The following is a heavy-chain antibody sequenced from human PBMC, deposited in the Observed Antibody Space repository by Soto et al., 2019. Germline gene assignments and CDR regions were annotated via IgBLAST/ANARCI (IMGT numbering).Heavy chain of an antibody. Sequence: QVQLVESGGGVVQPGRSLRLSCAASGFTFSSYAMHWVRQAPGKGLEWVAVISYDGSNKYYADSVKGRFTISRDNSKNTLYLQMNSLRAEDTAVYYCATQYSSGWYRIYWDFDLWGRGTLVTVSS. CDR1: GFTFSSYA. D-gene: IGHD6-19*01. J-gene: IGHJ2*01. CDR2: ISYDGSNK. V-gene: IGHV3-30-3*01. CDR3: ATQYSSGWYRIYWDFDL.